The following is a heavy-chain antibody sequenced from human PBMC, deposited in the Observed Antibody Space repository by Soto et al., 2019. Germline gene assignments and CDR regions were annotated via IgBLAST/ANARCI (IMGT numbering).Heavy chain of an antibody. D-gene: IGHD2-15*01. Sequence: QPGGSLRLSCTASGFTLGDYAMSWIRQAPGKGLEWVGFIRSKVYGGTTEYAASVKGRFTISRDDSKSIAYLQMNSLQSEDTAVYYCSRLGYCSGGSCYLAAVYWGQGTLVTVS. J-gene: IGHJ4*02. V-gene: IGHV3-49*03. CDR3: SRLGYCSGGSCYLAAVY. CDR1: GFTLGDYA. CDR2: IRSKVYGGTT.